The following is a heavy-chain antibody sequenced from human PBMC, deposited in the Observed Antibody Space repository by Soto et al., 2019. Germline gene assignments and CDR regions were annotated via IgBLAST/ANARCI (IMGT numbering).Heavy chain of an antibody. D-gene: IGHD1-26*01. CDR2: TSYSGNT. J-gene: IGHJ4*02. Sequence: SETLSLTCTISGGSVSSYQWSWIRQPPGKGLEWIGLTSYSGNTVYNPSLKSRVAFSVDTSKNHFSLTLTSVTAADTAVYYCARDGVGPYDYWGQGTLVTVSS. V-gene: IGHV4-59*02. CDR1: GGSVSSYQ. CDR3: ARDGVGPYDY.